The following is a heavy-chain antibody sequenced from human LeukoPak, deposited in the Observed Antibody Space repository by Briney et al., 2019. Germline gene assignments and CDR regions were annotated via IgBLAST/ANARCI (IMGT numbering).Heavy chain of an antibody. CDR2: IKQDGSEK. CDR3: ARADYGDYVPTYFDY. J-gene: IGHJ4*02. Sequence: GGSLRLSCAASGFTFSSYWMSWVRQAPGKGLEWVANIKQDGSEKYYVASVKGRFTISRDNAKNSLYLQMNSLRAEDTAVYYCARADYGDYVPTYFDYWGQGTLVTVSS. V-gene: IGHV3-7*01. CDR1: GFTFSSYW. D-gene: IGHD4-17*01.